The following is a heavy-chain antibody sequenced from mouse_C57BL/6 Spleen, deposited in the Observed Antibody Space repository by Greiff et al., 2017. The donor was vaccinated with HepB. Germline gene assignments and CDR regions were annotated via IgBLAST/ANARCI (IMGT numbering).Heavy chain of an antibody. J-gene: IGHJ1*03. CDR1: GYTFTDYE. Sequence: VQLQQSGAELVRPGASVTLSCKASGYTFTDYEMHWVKQTPVHGLEWIGAIDPETGGTAYNQKFKGKAILTADKSSSTAYMELRSLTSEDSAVYYCTRSYYGSSYWYFDFWGTGTTVTVSS. CDR2: IDPETGGT. V-gene: IGHV1-15*01. CDR3: TRSYYGSSYWYFDF. D-gene: IGHD1-1*01.